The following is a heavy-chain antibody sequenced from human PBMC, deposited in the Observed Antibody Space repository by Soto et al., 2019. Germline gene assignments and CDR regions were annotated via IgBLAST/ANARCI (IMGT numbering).Heavy chain of an antibody. CDR3: ARPSKYCSGGSCPSGYFDL. CDR1: GFTFSSYS. D-gene: IGHD2-15*01. V-gene: IGHV3-48*02. Sequence: EVQLVESGGGLVQPGGSLRLSCAASGFTFSSYSMNLVRQAPGKGLEWVSYISSSSSTIYYADSVKGRFTISRDNAKNALYLQMNSLRDEDTAVYYCARPSKYCSGGSCPSGYFDLWGRGTLVTVSS. J-gene: IGHJ2*01. CDR2: ISSSSSTI.